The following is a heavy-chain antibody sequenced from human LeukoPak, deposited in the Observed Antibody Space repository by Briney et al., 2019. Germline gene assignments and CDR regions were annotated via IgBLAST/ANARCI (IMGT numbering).Heavy chain of an antibody. J-gene: IGHJ4*02. CDR1: GGSISSYY. CDR3: ARDRGYCSSTSCSPFNY. CDR2: IYTSGST. Sequence: SETLSLTRTVSGGSISSYYWSWIRQPAGKGLEWIGRIYTSGSTNYNPSLKSRVTMSVDTSKNQFSLKLSSVTAADTAVYYCARDRGYCSSTSCSPFNYWGQGTLVTVSS. V-gene: IGHV4-4*07. D-gene: IGHD2-2*01.